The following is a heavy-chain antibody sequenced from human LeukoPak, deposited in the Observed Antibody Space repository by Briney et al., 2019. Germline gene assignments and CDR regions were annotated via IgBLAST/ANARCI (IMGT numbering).Heavy chain of an antibody. CDR3: ARGYCSGGSCYSSYYYSYMDV. CDR2: IHTSGSK. J-gene: IGHJ6*03. V-gene: IGHV4-61*02. CDR1: GDSITSGSYY. Sequence: PPQTLSLTCTVSGDSITSGSYYWTWIRQTAGKGLEWIGRIHTSGSKNDNPSLKSRVTISVDASKNQFSLKLSSVTAADTAVYYCARGYCSGGSCYSSYYYSYMDVWGKGTTVTVSS. D-gene: IGHD2-15*01.